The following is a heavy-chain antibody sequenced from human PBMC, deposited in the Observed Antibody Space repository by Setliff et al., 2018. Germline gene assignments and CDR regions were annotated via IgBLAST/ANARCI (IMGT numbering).Heavy chain of an antibody. CDR1: GYTFTSYG. CDR3: ARDQGDLYPRYYCGSGSPPGDY. D-gene: IGHD3-10*01. J-gene: IGHJ4*02. V-gene: IGHV1-18*01. CDR2: ISAYNGNT. Sequence: GSVKVSCKASGYTFTSYGISWVRQAPGQGLEWMGWISAYNGNTNYAQKLQGRVTMTTDTSTSTAYMELRSLRSDDTAVYYCARDQGDLYPRYYCGSGSPPGDYWGQGTLVTVSS.